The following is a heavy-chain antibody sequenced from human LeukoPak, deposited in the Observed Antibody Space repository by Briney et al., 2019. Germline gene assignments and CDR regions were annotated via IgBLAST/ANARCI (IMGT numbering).Heavy chain of an antibody. CDR2: ISWNSGSI. D-gene: IGHD5-12*01. CDR3: AKGSGYDYGSFDY. Sequence: GGSLRLSCAASGFTFDDYAMHWVRQAPGKGLEWVSGISWNSGSIGHADSVKGRFTISRDNAKNSLYLQMNSLRAEDTALYYCAKGSGYDYGSFDYWGQGTLVTVSS. CDR1: GFTFDDYA. V-gene: IGHV3-9*01. J-gene: IGHJ4*02.